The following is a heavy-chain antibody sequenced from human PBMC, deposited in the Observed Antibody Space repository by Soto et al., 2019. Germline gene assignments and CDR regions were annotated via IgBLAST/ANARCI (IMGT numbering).Heavy chain of an antibody. CDR1: GGSVSSANYY. J-gene: IGHJ4*02. Sequence: QVQLQESGPGLVKPSETLSLTCTVSGGSVSSANYYWSWIRQPPGKGLEWIGLIYNSGSTNYNPSLKSRVTVSRDTSKNQFPLKLTSVTAADTAVYYCAREFAYWGQGILVTVSS. V-gene: IGHV4-61*01. CDR2: IYNSGST. CDR3: AREFAY. D-gene: IGHD3-10*01.